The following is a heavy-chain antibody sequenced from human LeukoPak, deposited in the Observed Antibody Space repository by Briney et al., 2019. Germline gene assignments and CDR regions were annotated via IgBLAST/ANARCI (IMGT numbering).Heavy chain of an antibody. CDR2: ISASAFTK. D-gene: IGHD5-12*01. CDR1: GFIFNNFA. J-gene: IGHJ4*02. CDR3: AKSLRGYSGYDSF. Sequence: GGSLRLSCAASGFIFNNFAMSWVRQAPGKGLEGVSDISASAFTKTYADSVKGRFTISRDNSKNTVSLQMNSVRVEDTAIYYCAKSLRGYSGYDSFGGQGTQVTVSS. V-gene: IGHV3-23*01.